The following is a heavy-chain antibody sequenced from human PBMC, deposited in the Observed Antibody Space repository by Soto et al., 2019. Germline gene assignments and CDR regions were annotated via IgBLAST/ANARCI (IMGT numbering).Heavy chain of an antibody. CDR1: GYTFTSYG. V-gene: IGHV1-18*01. J-gene: IGHJ6*02. CDR3: AREVIVGLVPAANYYYYGMDV. CDR2: ISAYNGNT. Sequence: ASVKVSCKASGYTFTSYGISWVRQAPGQGLEWMGWISAYNGNTNYAQKLQGRVTMTTDTSTSTAYMELRSLRSDDTAVYYCAREVIVGLVPAANYYYYGMDVWGQGTTVTVSS. D-gene: IGHD2-2*01.